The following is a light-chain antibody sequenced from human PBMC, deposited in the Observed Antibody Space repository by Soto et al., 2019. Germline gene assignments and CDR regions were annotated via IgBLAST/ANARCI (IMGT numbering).Light chain of an antibody. CDR3: SIYTSDSKYV. V-gene: IGLV2-18*01. Sequence: QSVLTQPPSVSGSPGQSVTISCTGTSSVFGSHNRVSWYQRPPGTGPKLMIYEVSNRPSGVPDRFSGSKSGNTASLTISGLQAEDEAAYYCSIYTSDSKYVLGNGTKVT. CDR2: EVS. CDR1: SSVFGSHNR. J-gene: IGLJ1*01.